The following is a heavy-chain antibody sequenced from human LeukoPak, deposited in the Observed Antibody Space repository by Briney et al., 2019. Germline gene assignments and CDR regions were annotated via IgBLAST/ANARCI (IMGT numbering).Heavy chain of an antibody. CDR2: TNPNSGGT. Sequence: ASVKVSCKASGYTFTGYYMRWVRQAPGQGLEWMAWTNPNSGGTYYAQNFHDRITMTRDTSISTAYMELSRLRSDDTAIYYCARANALYCSSTSCLFDYWGQGTLVTVSS. J-gene: IGHJ4*02. CDR3: ARANALYCSSTSCLFDY. CDR1: GYTFTGYY. D-gene: IGHD2-2*01. V-gene: IGHV1-2*02.